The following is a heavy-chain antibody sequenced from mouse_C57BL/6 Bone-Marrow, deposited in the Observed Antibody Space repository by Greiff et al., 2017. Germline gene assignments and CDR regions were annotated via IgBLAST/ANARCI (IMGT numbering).Heavy chain of an antibody. V-gene: IGHV1-69*01. D-gene: IGHD3-2*01. J-gene: IGHJ4*01. CDR2: IDPSDSYT. CDR3: AVDRGYAMDY. CDR1: GYTFTSYW. Sequence: QVQLQQPGAELVMPGASVKLSCKASGYTFTSYWMHWVKQRPGQGLEWIGEIDPSDSYTNYNQKFKGKSTLTVDKSSSTAYMQLSSLKSEDSAVYYCAVDRGYAMDYWGQGTSVTVSS.